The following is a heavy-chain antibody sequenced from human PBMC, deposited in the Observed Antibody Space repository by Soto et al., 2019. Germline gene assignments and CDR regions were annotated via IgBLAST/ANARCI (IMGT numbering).Heavy chain of an antibody. J-gene: IGHJ6*02. V-gene: IGHV3-30*04. CDR3: VGRSTLSSSPVEV. CDR2: TSFDGSIN. CDR1: GFSFGSYE. D-gene: IGHD3-3*01. Sequence: QEQLLESGGGVVQPGRSLTLSCAGSGFSFGSYEMHWVRQAPGKGLEWVTFTSFDGSINYYADSVKGRFTMSRDNSTNLLYLQMNSLRTEDTAVYYGVGRSTLSSSPVEVWGQGTTVNVSS.